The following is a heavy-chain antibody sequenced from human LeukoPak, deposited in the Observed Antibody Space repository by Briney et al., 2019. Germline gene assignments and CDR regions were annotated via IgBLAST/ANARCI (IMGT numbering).Heavy chain of an antibody. CDR1: GGSISSYY. CDR3: AGGSSGPNWFDP. J-gene: IGHJ5*02. Sequence: SETLSLTCTVSGGSISSYYWSWIRQPPGKGLEWIGYIYYSGSTNYNPSLKSRVTISVDTSKNQFSLKLSSVTAADTAVYYCAGGSSGPNWFDPWGQGTLVTVSS. CDR2: IYYSGST. D-gene: IGHD3-16*01. V-gene: IGHV4-59*08.